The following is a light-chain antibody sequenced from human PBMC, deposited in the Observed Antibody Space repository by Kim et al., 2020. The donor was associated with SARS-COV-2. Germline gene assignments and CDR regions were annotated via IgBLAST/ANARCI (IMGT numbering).Light chain of an antibody. V-gene: IGKV3-15*01. Sequence: VSPGERATLSCRASQSLSTNLAWYQQKAGQAPRLVIFGASSRATDIPARFSGSGSGTEFSLTISSLQSEDFAVYFCQQYYKWPLTFGGGTKVDIK. CDR1: QSLSTN. CDR2: GAS. J-gene: IGKJ4*01. CDR3: QQYYKWPLT.